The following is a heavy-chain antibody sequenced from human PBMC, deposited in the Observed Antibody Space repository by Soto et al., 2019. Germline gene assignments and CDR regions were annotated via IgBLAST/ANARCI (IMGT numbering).Heavy chain of an antibody. D-gene: IGHD3-22*01. CDR3: ARDAHYYDSSGYSY. J-gene: IGHJ4*02. Sequence: PSETLSLTCAVYGGSFSGYYWTWIRQPPGTGLEWIGEINHSGSTNYNPSLKSRVTISVDTSKNQFSLKLTSVTAADTAVYYCARDAHYYDSSGYSYWSQGILVT. CDR1: GGSFSGYY. V-gene: IGHV4-34*01. CDR2: INHSGST.